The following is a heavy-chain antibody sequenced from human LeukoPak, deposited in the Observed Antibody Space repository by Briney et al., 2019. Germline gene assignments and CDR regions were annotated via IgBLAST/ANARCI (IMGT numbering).Heavy chain of an antibody. CDR3: ERLNVLAMATNFDY. CDR1: GGSFSSTTSY. CDR2: ISYTVST. D-gene: IGHD5-24*01. V-gene: IGHV4-39*01. Sequence: SGTLSLTCSISGGSFSSTTSYWAWICQPPGKGLEYIASISYTVSTYYNPDLRSRVTISVDTSKNQLSLRMTSVTAADTALYYCERLNVLAMATNFDYWGQGILVTVSS. J-gene: IGHJ4*02.